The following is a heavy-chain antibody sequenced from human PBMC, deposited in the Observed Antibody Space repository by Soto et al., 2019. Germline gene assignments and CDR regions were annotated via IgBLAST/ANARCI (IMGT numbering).Heavy chain of an antibody. V-gene: IGHV3-23*01. CDR1: GFTFSTYA. CDR3: AKDSFINLRGYDSY. CDR2: ISGSGDST. J-gene: IGHJ4*02. D-gene: IGHD5-12*01. Sequence: LRLSCASSGFTFSTYAMIWVRQAPGKGLEWVSAISGSGDSTYYADSVKGRFTISRDNSKNTLYLQMSSLRAEDTAIYYCAKDSFINLRGYDSYWGQGTLVTVSS.